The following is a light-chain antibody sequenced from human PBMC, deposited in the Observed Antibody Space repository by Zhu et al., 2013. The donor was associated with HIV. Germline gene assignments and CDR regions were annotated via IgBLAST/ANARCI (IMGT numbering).Light chain of an antibody. CDR3: QQRSNWPT. CDR2: DAS. J-gene: IGKJ4*01. Sequence: ETVLTQSPATLSLSPGDRATLSCRASQSVSSYLAWYQQKPGQAPRLLTYDASNRATGIPARFSGSGSGTDFTLTINSLEPEDFAVYYCQQRSNWPTFGGGTKVEIK. V-gene: IGKV3-11*01. CDR1: QSVSSY.